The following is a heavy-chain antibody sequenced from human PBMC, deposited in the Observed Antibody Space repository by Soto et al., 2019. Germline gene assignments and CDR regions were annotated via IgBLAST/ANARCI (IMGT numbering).Heavy chain of an antibody. CDR3: ARDAMVRGVIITSEWFDP. CDR1: GLSFSGYY. Sequence: SETLSVTWAGYGLSFSGYYWSWSRQPPGKGLEWIGEINHSGSTNYNPSLKSRVTISEDTSKNQFSLKLSSVTAADTAVYYCARDAMVRGVIITSEWFDPWGQGTLVTVSS. J-gene: IGHJ5*02. D-gene: IGHD3-10*01. V-gene: IGHV4-34*01. CDR2: INHSGST.